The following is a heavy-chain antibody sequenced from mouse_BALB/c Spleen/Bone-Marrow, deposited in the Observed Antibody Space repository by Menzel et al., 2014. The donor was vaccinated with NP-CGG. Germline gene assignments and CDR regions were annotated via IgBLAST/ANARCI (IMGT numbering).Heavy chain of an antibody. CDR1: GFTFSSFV. J-gene: IGHJ1*01. CDR2: INGGSNTI. V-gene: IGHV5-17*02. Sequence: EVNVVDSGGGLVQPGGSRNLSCAASGFTFSSFVMHWIRQAPEKGLEWVAYINGGSNTIYYADTVKGRLTISRDNPKNTLFLQMTSLRSEDTAMYFCARGTTALRYFDVWGAGTTVTVSS. D-gene: IGHD1-2*01. CDR3: ARGTTALRYFDV.